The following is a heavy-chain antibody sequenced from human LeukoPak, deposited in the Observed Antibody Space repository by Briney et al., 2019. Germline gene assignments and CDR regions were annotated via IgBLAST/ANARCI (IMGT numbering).Heavy chain of an antibody. CDR3: ARPEFGELLAPGFYY. J-gene: IGHJ4*02. D-gene: IGHD3-10*01. V-gene: IGHV4-39*01. CDR2: IYYSGST. Sequence: SETLSLTCTVSGGSLSSSSYYWGWIRQPPGKGLEWIGSIYYSGSTYYNPSLKSRVTISVDTSKNQFSLKLSSVTAADTAVYYCARPEFGELLAPGFYYWGQGTLVTVSS. CDR1: GGSLSSSSYY.